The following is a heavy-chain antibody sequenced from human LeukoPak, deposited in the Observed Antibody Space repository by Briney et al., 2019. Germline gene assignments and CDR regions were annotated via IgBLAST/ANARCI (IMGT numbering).Heavy chain of an antibody. J-gene: IGHJ4*02. Sequence: PSETLSLTCTVSGGSISSSSYYWGWIRQPPGKGLEWIGSIYYSGSTYYNPSLKSRVTISVDTSKNQFSLKLSSVTAADTAVYYCASRRAYYDFWSGYYGDYWGQGTLVTVSS. V-gene: IGHV4-39*01. CDR1: GGSISSSSYY. CDR2: IYYSGST. D-gene: IGHD3-3*01. CDR3: ASRRAYYDFWSGYYGDY.